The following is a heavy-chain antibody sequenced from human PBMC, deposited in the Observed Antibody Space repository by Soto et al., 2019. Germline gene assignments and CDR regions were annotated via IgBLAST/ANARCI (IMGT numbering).Heavy chain of an antibody. CDR2: ISYTGST. Sequence: SETLSLTCTVSGGSISTSSYYWGWIRQPPGKGLEWIGSISYTGSTYYNPSLKSRVTISVDTSKNHFSLKLSSVTAADTAVYYCAIYYYDSRGYYYVAGVYWGQGILVTVSS. CDR1: GGSISTSSYY. V-gene: IGHV4-39*02. D-gene: IGHD3-22*01. CDR3: AIYYYDSRGYYYVAGVY. J-gene: IGHJ4*02.